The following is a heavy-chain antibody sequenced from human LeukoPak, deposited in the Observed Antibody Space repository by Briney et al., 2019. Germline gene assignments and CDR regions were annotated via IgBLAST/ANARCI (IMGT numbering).Heavy chain of an antibody. CDR2: ITGDGAGT. Sequence: PGGSLRLSCAASGFIFDDYAMHWVRQAPGKGLEWVSLITGDGAGTYYEDSVRGRFTISRDNSKNSLYLIMNSLRTEDTALYYCTKGRMATVGGAKYAMDVWGQGTTVTVSS. CDR3: TKGRMATVGGAKYAMDV. CDR1: GFIFDDYA. D-gene: IGHD5-24*01. J-gene: IGHJ6*02. V-gene: IGHV3-43*02.